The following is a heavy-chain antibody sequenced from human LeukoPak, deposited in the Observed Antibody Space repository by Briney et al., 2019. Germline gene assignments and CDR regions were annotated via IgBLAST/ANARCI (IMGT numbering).Heavy chain of an antibody. CDR1: GGSFSGYY. Sequence: SETLSLTCAVYGGSFSGYYWSWIRQPPGKGLEWIGEINHSGSTNYNLSLKSRVTISVDTSKNQFSLKLSSVTAADTAVYYCARGVSWTGRGAFDIWGQGTMVTVSS. CDR2: INHSGST. V-gene: IGHV4-34*01. D-gene: IGHD1-1*01. CDR3: ARGVSWTGRGAFDI. J-gene: IGHJ3*02.